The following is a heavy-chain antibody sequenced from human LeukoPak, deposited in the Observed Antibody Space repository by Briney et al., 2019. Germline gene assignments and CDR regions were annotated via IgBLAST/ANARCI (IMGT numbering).Heavy chain of an antibody. CDR3: AALVRGVIGYFDY. V-gene: IGHV3-53*01. J-gene: IGHJ4*02. Sequence: GGSLRLSCAASGFTVSSIYMSWVRQAPGKGLEWVSIIRSTSGTTYYADSVKGRFTISRDNSKNTLYLQMNSLRAEDTAVYYCAALVRGVIGYFDYWGQGTLVTVSS. D-gene: IGHD3-10*01. CDR1: GFTVSSIY. CDR2: IRSTSGTT.